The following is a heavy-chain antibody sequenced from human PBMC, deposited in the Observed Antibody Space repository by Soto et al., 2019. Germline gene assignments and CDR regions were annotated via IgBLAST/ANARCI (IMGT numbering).Heavy chain of an antibody. CDR3: ARGDVRVVGPSAMPVPPDYYHGMDV. CDR1: GFTFSSYD. J-gene: IGHJ6*02. D-gene: IGHD2-2*01. V-gene: IGHV3-13*01. CDR2: IGTAGDT. Sequence: GGSLRLSCAASGFTFSSYDMHWVRQATGKGLEWVSAIGTAGDTYYPGSVKGRFTISRENAKNSLYRQMNSLRAEDTAVYYCARGDVRVVGPSAMPVPPDYYHGMDVRSEATTATV.